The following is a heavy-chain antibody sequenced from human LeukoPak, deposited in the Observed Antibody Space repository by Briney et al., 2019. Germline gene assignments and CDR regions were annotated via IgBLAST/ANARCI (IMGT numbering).Heavy chain of an antibody. D-gene: IGHD3-10*01. CDR1: GGSFSGYY. CDR2: INHSGST. CDR3: ARGRVRFRELFPPLYQ. Sequence: SETLSLTCAVYGGSFSGYYWSWIRQPPGKGLEWIGEINHSGSTNYNPSLKSRVTISVDTSKNQFSLKLSSVTAADTAVYYCARGRVRFRELFPPLYQWGQGTLVTVSS. J-gene: IGHJ4*02. V-gene: IGHV4-34*01.